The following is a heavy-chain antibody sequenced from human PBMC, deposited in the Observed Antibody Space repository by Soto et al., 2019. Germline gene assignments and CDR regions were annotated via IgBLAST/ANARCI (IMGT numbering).Heavy chain of an antibody. D-gene: IGHD6-13*01. CDR1: GFTFSSYG. J-gene: IGHJ4*02. CDR2: IWYDGSNK. V-gene: IGHV3-33*01. Sequence: PGGSLRLSCAASGFTFSSYGMHWVRQAPGKGLEWVAVIWYDGSNKYYADSVKGRFTISRDNSKNTLYLQMNSLRAEDTAVYYCARDQFPPGYSSSWAYWGQGTLVTVSS. CDR3: ARDQFPPGYSSSWAY.